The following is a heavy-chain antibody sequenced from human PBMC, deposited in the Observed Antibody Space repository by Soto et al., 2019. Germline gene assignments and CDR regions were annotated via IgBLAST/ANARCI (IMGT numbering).Heavy chain of an antibody. CDR3: TKVVGLAGQD. CDR2: IKQDGREK. CDR1: GLTFSNYW. Sequence: EVQLEESGGTLVQPGGSLRLSCAASGLTFSNYWMSWVRQAPGKGLEWVANIKQDGREKYYVDSVRGRFTISRDNAKNSLYLQMSSLRAEDTAVYYCTKVVGLAGQDWGPGTLVNVSS. J-gene: IGHJ4*02. D-gene: IGHD6-19*01. V-gene: IGHV3-7*01.